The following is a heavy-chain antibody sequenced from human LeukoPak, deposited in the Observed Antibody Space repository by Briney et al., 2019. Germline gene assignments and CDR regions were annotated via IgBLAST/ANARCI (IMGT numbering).Heavy chain of an antibody. D-gene: IGHD3-22*01. CDR3: AREFLLGDYDSSGYYETSRYFDY. Sequence: SETLSLTCAVYGGSFSGYYWTWIRQPPGKGLEWIGEINHSGSTNYNPSLKSRVTISVDTSKNQFSLKLSSVTAADTAVYYCAREFLLGDYDSSGYYETSRYFDYWGQGTLVTVSS. CDR1: GGSFSGYY. CDR2: INHSGST. J-gene: IGHJ4*02. V-gene: IGHV4-34*01.